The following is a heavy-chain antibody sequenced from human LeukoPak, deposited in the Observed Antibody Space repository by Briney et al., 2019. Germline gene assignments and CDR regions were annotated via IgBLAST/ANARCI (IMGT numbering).Heavy chain of an antibody. CDR1: GFKFSNHG. D-gene: IGHD1-26*01. CDR2: IWYDGSNK. J-gene: IGHJ4*02. CDR3: TRDREARFFDY. V-gene: IGHV3-33*01. Sequence: PGGSLRLSCAASGFKFSNHGMHWVRQAPGKGLGWVAVIWYDGSNKYYADSVKGRFTISRDNSKNMVYLQMDSLRAEDTAVYYCTRDREARFFDYWGQGTRVTVSS.